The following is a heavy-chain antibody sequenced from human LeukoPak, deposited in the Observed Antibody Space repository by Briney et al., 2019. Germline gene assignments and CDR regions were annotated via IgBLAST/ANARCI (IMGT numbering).Heavy chain of an antibody. CDR1: GYTFTGYY. J-gene: IGHJ4*02. V-gene: IGHV1-2*02. Sequence: GASVKLSCKASGYTFTGYYMHWGRQAPGQGLEWMGWINPNSGGTNYAQKFQGRVTMTRDTSISTAYMELSRLRSDDTAVYYCARDEGLSYYDSSGSETDYWGQGTLVTVSS. CDR3: ARDEGLSYYDSSGSETDY. D-gene: IGHD3-22*01. CDR2: INPNSGGT.